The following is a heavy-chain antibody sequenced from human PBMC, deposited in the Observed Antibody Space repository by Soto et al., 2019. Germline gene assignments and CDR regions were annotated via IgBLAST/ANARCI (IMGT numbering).Heavy chain of an antibody. CDR2: IYHSGST. D-gene: IGHD6-13*01. Sequence: SETLALTCAVSGGSISSSNWWSWVRQPPGKGLEWIGEIYHSGSTNYNPSLKSRVTISVDKSKNQFSLKLSSVTAADTAVYYCARDFQQLVPYYYYGMDVWGQGTTVTVS. V-gene: IGHV4-4*02. CDR1: GGSISSSNW. J-gene: IGHJ6*02. CDR3: ARDFQQLVPYYYYGMDV.